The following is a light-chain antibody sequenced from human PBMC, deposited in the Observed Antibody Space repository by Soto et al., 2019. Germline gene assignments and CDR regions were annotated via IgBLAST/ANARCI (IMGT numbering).Light chain of an antibody. Sequence: DIPMTQSPSSLSASVGDKVTITCQADEDITNYLNWYQQKAGKAPKLLIYDASNLETGVPSRFSGSVSGTEFSFTISSLQPEDIATYYCQQYDYLPYTFGQGTKLEIK. CDR1: EDITNY. V-gene: IGKV1-33*01. CDR2: DAS. CDR3: QQYDYLPYT. J-gene: IGKJ2*01.